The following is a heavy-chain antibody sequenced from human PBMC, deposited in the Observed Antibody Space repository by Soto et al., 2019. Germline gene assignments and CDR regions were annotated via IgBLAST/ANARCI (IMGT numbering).Heavy chain of an antibody. Sequence: SETLSLTCTVSGGSISSGGYYWSWIRQHPGKGLEWIGYIYYSGSTYYNPSLKSRVTISVDTSKNQFSLKLSSVTAADAAVYYCARGLTTRLRYYYYGMDVWGQGTTVTV. CDR1: GGSISSGGYY. V-gene: IGHV4-31*02. D-gene: IGHD4-4*01. CDR2: IYYSGST. CDR3: ARGLTTRLRYYYYGMDV. J-gene: IGHJ6*02.